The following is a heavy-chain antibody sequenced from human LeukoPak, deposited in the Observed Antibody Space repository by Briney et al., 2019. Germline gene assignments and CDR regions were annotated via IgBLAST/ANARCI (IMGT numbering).Heavy chain of an antibody. J-gene: IGHJ4*02. CDR1: GYTFTAYY. CDR2: IIPNNGGT. CDR3: ARVSCSGTNCYHGGIDY. D-gene: IGHD2-2*01. V-gene: IGHV1-2*02. Sequence: ASVKVSCEASGYTFTAYYIHWVRQAPGQGLEWMGWIIPNNGGTSYAQKFQGRVTMTRDTSINTAYMELSSLRSDDTAIYSCARVSCSGTNCYHGGIDYWGQGTLVTVSS.